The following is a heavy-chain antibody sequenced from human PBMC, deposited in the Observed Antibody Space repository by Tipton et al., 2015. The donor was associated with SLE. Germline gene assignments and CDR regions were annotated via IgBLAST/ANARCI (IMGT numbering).Heavy chain of an antibody. V-gene: IGHV4-4*07. CDR2: IYIGGST. Sequence: TLSLTCTVSGGSISGYYWSWIRQPARKGLEWIGRIYIGGSTTYNPSLNSRVTMSGDTSKNQFSLTLISLTAADTAVYYCATYGELGIAYFDYWGQGMLVTVSS. J-gene: IGHJ4*02. CDR3: ATYGELGIAYFDY. CDR1: GGSISGYY. D-gene: IGHD7-27*01.